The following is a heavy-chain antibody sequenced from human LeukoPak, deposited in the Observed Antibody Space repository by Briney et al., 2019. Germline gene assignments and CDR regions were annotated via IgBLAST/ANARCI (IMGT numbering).Heavy chain of an antibody. D-gene: IGHD5-18*01. V-gene: IGHV1-2*02. CDR1: GYTFTGYY. CDR3: ARDIVMVTYWFDP. Sequence: ASVKVSCKASGYTFTGYYMHCVRQAPGQGLEWMGWINPNRGGTNYAQKFQGRVTMTRDTYISTAYMELSRLRSDDTAVYYCARDIVMVTYWFDPWGQGTLVTVSS. CDR2: INPNRGGT. J-gene: IGHJ5*02.